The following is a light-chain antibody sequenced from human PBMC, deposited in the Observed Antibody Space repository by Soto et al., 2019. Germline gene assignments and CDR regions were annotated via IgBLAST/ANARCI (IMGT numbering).Light chain of an antibody. CDR3: QPYGSSPPIT. Sequence: EIGLTQSPGTLSLSPGERATLSCRASQSVSSRYLAWYQQKPGQAPRPLIYGASSRATGLPDMFSGSGSGTDFTLTISRLEPEDVALYYCQPYGSSPPITFGQGTRLEIK. CDR1: QSVSSRY. J-gene: IGKJ5*01. V-gene: IGKV3-20*01. CDR2: GAS.